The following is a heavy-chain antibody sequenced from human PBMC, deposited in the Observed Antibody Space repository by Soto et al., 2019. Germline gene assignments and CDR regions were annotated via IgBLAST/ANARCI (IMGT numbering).Heavy chain of an antibody. CDR1: GGTFSSYA. V-gene: IGHV1-69*01. Sequence: QVQLVQSGAEVKKPGSSVKVSCKASGGTFSSYAISWVRQAPGQGLEWMGGIIPIFGTANYAQKFQGRVTITADESTSTDYMELSSLRSEDTAVYYCARRTMVRGVIIGHWYFDLWGRGTLVTVSS. J-gene: IGHJ2*01. D-gene: IGHD3-10*01. CDR3: ARRTMVRGVIIGHWYFDL. CDR2: IIPIFGTA.